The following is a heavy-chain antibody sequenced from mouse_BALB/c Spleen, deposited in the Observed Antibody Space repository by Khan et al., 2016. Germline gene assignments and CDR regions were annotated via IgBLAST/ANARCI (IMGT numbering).Heavy chain of an antibody. D-gene: IGHD2-2*01. V-gene: IGHV14-4*02. Sequence: VQLQQSGAELVKSGASVKLSCTASGFNIKDYYIHWVKQRPEQGLEWIGWIDPENGETECAPKFQGKATVTADTSSNTAYLQLSSLTSEDTAVYYCDAIYYGYAVYLDYWGRGTTLTVSS. CDR3: DAIYYGYAVYLDY. CDR1: GFNIKDYY. J-gene: IGHJ2*01. CDR2: IDPENGET.